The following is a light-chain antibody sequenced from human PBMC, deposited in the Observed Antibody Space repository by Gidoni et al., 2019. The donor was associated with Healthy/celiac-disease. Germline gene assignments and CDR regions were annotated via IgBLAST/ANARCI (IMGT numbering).Light chain of an antibody. CDR1: QDISNY. CDR2: AAS. Sequence: DIQMTQSPSSLSASAGERVIITCRASQDISNYLAWYQQKPGKVPKLLIYAASPLQSGVPSRFSGSGSGTDVTLTISNLQPEDVSTYYCQKYNSALFTFGPGTKVDIK. CDR3: QKYNSALFT. J-gene: IGKJ3*01. V-gene: IGKV1-27*01.